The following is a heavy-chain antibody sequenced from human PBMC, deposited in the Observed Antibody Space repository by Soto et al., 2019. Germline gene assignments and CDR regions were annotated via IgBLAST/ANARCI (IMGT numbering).Heavy chain of an antibody. CDR1: GGSISSSKW. D-gene: IGHD6-6*01. Sequence: QMQLQESGPGLVKPSGTLSLTCGVSGGSISSSKWWTWVRQPPGKGPEWIGEIYHSGSTNYNPSLTSRVTISLNKSNNQYTLTLTSVTAVSPAVYYCASQDYSSSTDATFLVSGYFDLWGRGIRVPVSS. V-gene: IGHV4-4*02. J-gene: IGHJ2*01. CDR3: ASQDYSSSTDATFLVSGYFDL. CDR2: IYHSGST.